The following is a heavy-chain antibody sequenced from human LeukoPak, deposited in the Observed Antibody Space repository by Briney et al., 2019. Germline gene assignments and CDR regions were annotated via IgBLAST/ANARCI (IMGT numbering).Heavy chain of an antibody. J-gene: IGHJ4*02. Sequence: SDTLSLTCAVSGGSTSRSDYYWGWIRQPPGKGLEWIGHIYYSGTIHYSPSLQSRVIISVDTSKNQFSLKMNSVTAADTALYYCAVGGVLTLTFDDWGQGTQVTVSS. CDR2: IYYSGTI. D-gene: IGHD3-16*01. CDR3: AVGGVLTLTFDD. V-gene: IGHV4-39*07. CDR1: GGSTSRSDYY.